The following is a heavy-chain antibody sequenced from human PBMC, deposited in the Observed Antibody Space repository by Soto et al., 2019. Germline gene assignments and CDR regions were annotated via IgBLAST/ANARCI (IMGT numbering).Heavy chain of an antibody. CDR1: GFTFSDYN. J-gene: IGHJ1*01. V-gene: IGHV3-21*01. Sequence: EVQLVESGGGLVKPGGSLRLSCVASGFTFSDYNMNWVRQAPGKGLEWVASIGSSGNYIFYADSVKGRFTISRDSAKNSLYLQMNSLRAEDTAVYYCARGDTGDYVLYFHHLGQGTLVTVSS. D-gene: IGHD4-17*01. CDR3: ARGDTGDYVLYFHH. CDR2: IGSSGNYI.